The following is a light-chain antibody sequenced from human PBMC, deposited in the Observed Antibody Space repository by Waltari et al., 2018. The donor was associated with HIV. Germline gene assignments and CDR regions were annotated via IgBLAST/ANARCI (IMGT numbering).Light chain of an antibody. CDR1: FRDVGAYNF. CDR3: CSYAGSFTLL. CDR2: DVN. Sequence: QSALTQPRSVSGSPGQSVTISCSGTFRDVGAYNFVSWYQQHSGKAPNLVIFDVNKRPSGVPERFSGSKSGNTASLTVSGLQAEDEADYFCCSYAGSFTLLFGGGTNLAVL. V-gene: IGLV2-11*01. J-gene: IGLJ3*02.